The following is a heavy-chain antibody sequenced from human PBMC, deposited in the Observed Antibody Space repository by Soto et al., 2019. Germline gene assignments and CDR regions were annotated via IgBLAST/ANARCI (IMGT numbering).Heavy chain of an antibody. CDR1: GYTLTSYG. CDR3: ARVGIAVAGTGSLQH. V-gene: IGHV1-18*04. D-gene: IGHD6-19*01. J-gene: IGHJ1*01. CDR2: ISAYNGNT. Sequence: ASVKVSCKASGYTLTSYGISWVRQAPGQGLEWMGWISAYNGNTNYAQKLQGRVTMTTDTSTSTAYMELRSLRSDDTAVYYCARVGIAVAGTGSLQHWGQGTLVTVSS.